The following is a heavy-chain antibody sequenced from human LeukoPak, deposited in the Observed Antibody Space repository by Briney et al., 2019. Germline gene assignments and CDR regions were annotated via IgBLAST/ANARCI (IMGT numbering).Heavy chain of an antibody. CDR1: GGSFSRYY. D-gene: IGHD6-19*01. J-gene: IGHJ4*02. CDR3: ARGALSIAVAKRWVY. Sequence: PSETLSLTCAVYGGSFSRYYWSWIRQPPGKGLEWIGEINHSGSTNYNPSLKSRVTISVDTSKNQFSLKLSSVTAADTAVYYCARGALSIAVAKRWVYWGQGTLVTVSS. CDR2: INHSGST. V-gene: IGHV4-34*01.